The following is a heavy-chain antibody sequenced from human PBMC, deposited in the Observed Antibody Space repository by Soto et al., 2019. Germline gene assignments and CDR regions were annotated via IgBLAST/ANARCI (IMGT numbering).Heavy chain of an antibody. CDR1: GYTFTGYY. CDR3: ARGGYCSGGSCYPLRFSWFDP. D-gene: IGHD2-15*01. V-gene: IGHV1-2*04. Sequence: ASVKVSCKASGYTFTGYYMHWVRQAPGQGLEWMGWINPNSGGTNYAQKFQGWVTMTRDTSISTAYMELSRLRSDDTAVYYCARGGYCSGGSCYPLRFSWFDPWGQGTLVTVSS. CDR2: INPNSGGT. J-gene: IGHJ5*02.